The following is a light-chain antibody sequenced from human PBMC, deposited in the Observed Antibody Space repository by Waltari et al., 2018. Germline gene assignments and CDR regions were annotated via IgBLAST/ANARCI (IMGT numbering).Light chain of an antibody. J-gene: IGLJ3*02. Sequence: QSVLTQSPSASGAPGQTVTISCSGGNSNVGSNSVDWYQQFPGAAPKLLIYINNERPSGVSYRFSGSKSGTSASLAISNLQSDDEADYYCAAWDDSLNGPVFGGGTKVTV. CDR2: INN. CDR3: AAWDDSLNGPV. V-gene: IGLV1-44*01. CDR1: NSNVGSNS.